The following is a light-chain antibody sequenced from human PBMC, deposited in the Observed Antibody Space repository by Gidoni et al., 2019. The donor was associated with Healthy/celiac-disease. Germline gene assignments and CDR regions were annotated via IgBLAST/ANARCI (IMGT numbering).Light chain of an antibody. CDR3: QQYNNWLREGGTWT. J-gene: IGKJ1*01. V-gene: IGKV3-15*01. Sequence: EIVMTQSPATLSVSPGERATLSCRASQSVSSNLAWYQQKPGQAPRLLIYGASTRATGIPARFSGSGSGTEFTLTISSLQSEDFAVYYCQQYNNWLREGGTWTFGQGTKVEIK. CDR1: QSVSSN. CDR2: GAS.